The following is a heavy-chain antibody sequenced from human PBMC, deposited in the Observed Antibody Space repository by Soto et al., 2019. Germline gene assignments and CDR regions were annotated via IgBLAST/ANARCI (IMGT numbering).Heavy chain of an antibody. J-gene: IGHJ3*02. CDR2: ISGSGGST. Sequence: GGSLRLSCAASEFIFSSYGMNWVRQSPGKGLEWVLSISGSGGSTYYADSVKGRFTISRDNSKNTLYLQMNSLRAEDTAVYFCAKDLGAYCGGDCPDDAFDIWGQGTMVTVSS. D-gene: IGHD2-21*02. CDR3: AKDLGAYCGGDCPDDAFDI. V-gene: IGHV3-23*01. CDR1: EFIFSSYG.